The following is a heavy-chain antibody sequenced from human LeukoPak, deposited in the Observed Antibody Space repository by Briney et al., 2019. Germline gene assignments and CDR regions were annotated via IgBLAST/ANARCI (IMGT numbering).Heavy chain of an antibody. CDR3: ARGSWYDPPYFDY. Sequence: GGSLRLSCAASGFTFSVAAMTWVRQAPGKGLEWVSPIGASGESTYYADSVKGRFTISRDNSKNTLYLQMNSLRAEDTAVYYCARGSWYDPPYFDYWGQGTLVTVSS. CDR2: IGASGEST. J-gene: IGHJ4*02. CDR1: GFTFSVAA. V-gene: IGHV3-23*01. D-gene: IGHD6-13*01.